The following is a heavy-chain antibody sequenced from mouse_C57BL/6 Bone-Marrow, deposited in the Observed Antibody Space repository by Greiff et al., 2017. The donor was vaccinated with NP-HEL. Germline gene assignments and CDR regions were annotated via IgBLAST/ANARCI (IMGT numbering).Heavy chain of an antibody. CDR2: INPYNGGP. CDR1: GYTFTDYY. Sequence: VQLQQSGPVLVKPGASVKMSCKASGYTFTDYYMNWVKQSHGKSLEWIGVINPYNGGPSYNQKFKGKATLTVDKSSSTAYMELNSLTSEDSAVYYCARGGWFQFANWGQGTLVTVSA. CDR3: ARGGWFQFAN. J-gene: IGHJ3*01. D-gene: IGHD3-3*01. V-gene: IGHV1-19*01.